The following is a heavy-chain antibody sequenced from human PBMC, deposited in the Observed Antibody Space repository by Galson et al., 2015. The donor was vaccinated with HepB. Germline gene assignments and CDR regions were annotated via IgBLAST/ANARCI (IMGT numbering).Heavy chain of an antibody. CDR1: GGSISSGDW. D-gene: IGHD2-15*01. V-gene: IGHV4-4*01. CDR2: IYQSGDI. CDR3: TKTVALRRYFDS. J-gene: IGHJ4*02. Sequence: ETLSLTCTVSGGSISSGDWWTWVRQPPGKGLEWIGEIYQSGDITYNSSLRSRVTISIDKSKNQFSLILTSVTAADAAVYFCTKTVALRRYFDSWGQGTLVAVSS.